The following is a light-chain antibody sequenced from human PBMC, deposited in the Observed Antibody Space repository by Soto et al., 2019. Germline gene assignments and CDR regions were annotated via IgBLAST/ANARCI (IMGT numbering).Light chain of an antibody. CDR3: QQANDFPPT. J-gene: IGKJ4*01. CDR1: QYIDSW. CDR2: AAS. Sequence: DIQMTQSPSSVSASVGDRVTITCRASQYIDSWLAWYQQKPGEAPKLLIYAASNLQSEVPSRFSGSGSGTDFTLTISGLQPEDSATYYCQQANDFPPTFGGGTKVEIK. V-gene: IGKV1D-12*01.